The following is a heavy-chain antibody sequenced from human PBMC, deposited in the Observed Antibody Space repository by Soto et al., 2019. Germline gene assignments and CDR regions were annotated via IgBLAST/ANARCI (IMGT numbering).Heavy chain of an antibody. V-gene: IGHV3-33*01. CDR2: IWYDGRNK. CDR3: GRDGALGDTAVVDS. Sequence: QVQLVESGGGVVQPGKSLRLSCAASGFTFSTYGMHWVRQAPGTGLQWVAVIWYDGRNKYHGDSLKGRFTISRDNSKNTLYLQINNLTAEDTAVCYCGRDGALGDTAVVDSWCQGTVVTVSS. D-gene: IGHD5-18*01. CDR1: GFTFSTYG. J-gene: IGHJ4*02.